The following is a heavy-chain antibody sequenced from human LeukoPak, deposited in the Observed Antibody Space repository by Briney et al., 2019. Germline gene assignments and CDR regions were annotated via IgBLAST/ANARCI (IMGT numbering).Heavy chain of an antibody. CDR2: INHSGST. CDR1: GGSSSGYY. CDR3: ARGQRNYYGSGSYRDWFDP. V-gene: IGHV4-34*01. J-gene: IGHJ5*02. D-gene: IGHD3-10*01. Sequence: SETLSLTCAVYGGSSSGYYWSWIRQPPGKGLEWSGEINHSGSTNYNPSLKSRVTISVDTSKNQFSLKLSSVTAADTAVYYCARGQRNYYGSGSYRDWFDPWGQGTLVTVSS.